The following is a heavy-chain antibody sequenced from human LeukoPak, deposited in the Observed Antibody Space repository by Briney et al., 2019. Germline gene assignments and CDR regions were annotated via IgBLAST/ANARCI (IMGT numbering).Heavy chain of an antibody. V-gene: IGHV3-21*01. CDR3: ARFDSGSYDFDY. CDR2: ISSSSSYI. Sequence: PGGSLRLSCAASGFTFSSYSMNWVRQAPGKGLEWVSSISSSSSYIYYADSVKGRFTISRGNAKNSLYLQMNSLRAEDTAVYYCARFDSGSYDFDYWGQGTLVTVSS. J-gene: IGHJ4*02. CDR1: GFTFSSYS. D-gene: IGHD1-26*01.